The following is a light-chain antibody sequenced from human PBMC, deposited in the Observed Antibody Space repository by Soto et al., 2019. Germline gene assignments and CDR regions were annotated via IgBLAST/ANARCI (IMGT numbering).Light chain of an antibody. CDR1: QRVLKSSNNKNC. Sequence: DIVLTQSPDSLTVSLGERATINCRSSQRVLKSSNNKNCVAWYQHKPGQPPKLLINWASTRESGVPARFSGSGSGTDFTLTISSLQAEDVAVYYCQQYSTPPFTFGPGTTVEIK. CDR2: WAS. CDR3: QQYSTPPFT. V-gene: IGKV4-1*01. J-gene: IGKJ3*01.